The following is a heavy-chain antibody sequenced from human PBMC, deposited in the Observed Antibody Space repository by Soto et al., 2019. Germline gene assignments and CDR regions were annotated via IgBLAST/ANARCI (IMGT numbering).Heavy chain of an antibody. CDR3: AKDVVVEDRRSSPTRGMDV. CDR2: ISYDGRNK. J-gene: IGHJ6*02. V-gene: IGHV3-30*18. Sequence: GGSLRLSCAASAFTFSSYGMHWVRQAPGKGLEWVAVISYDGRNKYYADSVKGRFTISRDNSKKTLYVQMNSLRAEDTAVYYCAKDVVVEDRRSSPTRGMDVCGQGTTVTVSS. CDR1: AFTFSSYG. D-gene: IGHD6-6*01.